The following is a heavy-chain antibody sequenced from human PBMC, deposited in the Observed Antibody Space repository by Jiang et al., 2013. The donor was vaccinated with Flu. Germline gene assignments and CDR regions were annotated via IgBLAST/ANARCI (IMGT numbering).Heavy chain of an antibody. D-gene: IGHD6-19*01. Sequence: PGKGLEWMGIIYPGDSDTRYSPSFQGQVTISADKSIGTAYLQWSSLKASDTAMYYCARLLLAVAGMTLAPWGQGTLVTVSS. V-gene: IGHV5-51*01. CDR3: ARLLLAVAGMTLAP. J-gene: IGHJ5*02. CDR2: IYPGDSDT.